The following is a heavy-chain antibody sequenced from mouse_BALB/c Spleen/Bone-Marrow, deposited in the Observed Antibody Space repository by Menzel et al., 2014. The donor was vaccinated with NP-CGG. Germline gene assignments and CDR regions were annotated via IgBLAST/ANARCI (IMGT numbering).Heavy chain of an antibody. V-gene: IGHV3-5*02. CDR3: ARGAMITTGYFDY. Sequence: VQLKESGPGLVKPSQTVSLTCTVTGISITTGNYRWSWIRQFPGNKLEWIGYIYYSGTITYNPSLTSRTTITRDTSKNQFFLEMNSLTAEDTATDYCARGAMITTGYFDYWGQGTTLTVSS. CDR2: IYYSGTI. J-gene: IGHJ2*01. CDR1: GISITTGNYR. D-gene: IGHD2-4*01.